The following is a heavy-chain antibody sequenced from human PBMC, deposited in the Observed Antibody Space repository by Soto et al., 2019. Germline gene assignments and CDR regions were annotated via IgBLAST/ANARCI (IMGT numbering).Heavy chain of an antibody. D-gene: IGHD2-2*01. CDR3: ARDSVPGSIYISIYYYGMDV. J-gene: IGHJ6*02. V-gene: IGHV3-21*01. Sequence: PAGSLSLSCAASGFTFSSYSMDWVRQAPGKGLEWVSSISSSSSYIYYADSVKGRFTISRDNAKNSLYLQMNSLRAEDTAVYYCARDSVPGSIYISIYYYGMDVCGQGTTVTV. CDR2: ISSSSSYI. CDR1: GFTFSSYS.